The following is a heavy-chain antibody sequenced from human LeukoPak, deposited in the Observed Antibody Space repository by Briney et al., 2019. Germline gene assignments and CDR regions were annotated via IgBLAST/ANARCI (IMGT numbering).Heavy chain of an antibody. Sequence: SQTLSLTCTVSGGSISSGGYYWSWIRQHPGKGLEWIGYIYYSGSTYYNPSLKSRVTISVDTSKNQFSLKLSSVTAADTAVYYCARGQRVGATSWFDPWGQGTLVTVSS. V-gene: IGHV4-31*03. CDR1: GGSISSGGYY. CDR2: IYYSGST. J-gene: IGHJ5*02. D-gene: IGHD1-26*01. CDR3: ARGQRVGATSWFDP.